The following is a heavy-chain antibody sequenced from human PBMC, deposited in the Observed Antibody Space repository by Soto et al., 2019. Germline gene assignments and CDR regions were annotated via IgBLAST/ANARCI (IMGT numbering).Heavy chain of an antibody. J-gene: IGHJ4*02. Sequence: PSETLSLTCTVSGVSISSYYWSWIRQPPGKGLEWIGYIYYSGSTNYNPSLKSRVTISVDTSKNQFSLKLSSVTAADTAVYYCARALGMVRGVMADYWGQGTLVTVPS. D-gene: IGHD3-10*01. CDR2: IYYSGST. CDR1: GVSISSYY. CDR3: ARALGMVRGVMADY. V-gene: IGHV4-59*01.